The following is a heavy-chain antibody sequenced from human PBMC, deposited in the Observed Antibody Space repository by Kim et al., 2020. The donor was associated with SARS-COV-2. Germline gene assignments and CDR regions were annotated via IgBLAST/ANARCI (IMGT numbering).Heavy chain of an antibody. CDR2: IYTGDSDT. V-gene: IGHV5-51*01. CDR1: GFRFSNYW. J-gene: IGHJ5*02. CDR3: ARRSSIAALGSNWFDP. Sequence: GESLKISCKGSGFRFSNYWIAWVRQMPGKGLECMGIIYTGDSDTRYSPSFQGQVTISADKSISTAYLQWSSLKASDTAMYYCARRSSIAALGSNWFDPWGQGTLVTVSS. D-gene: IGHD6-13*01.